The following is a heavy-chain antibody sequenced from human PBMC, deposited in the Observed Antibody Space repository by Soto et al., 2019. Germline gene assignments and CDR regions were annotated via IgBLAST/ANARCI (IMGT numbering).Heavy chain of an antibody. CDR1: GFTFSSYA. CDR3: AKKVNSGPGSQFFDY. J-gene: IGHJ4*02. CDR2: FRSGGDDVTT. Sequence: GVSLRLSCAASGFTFSSYAMSWVRQAPGKGLEWVSGFRSGGDDVTTYYADSVKGRFTISRDNSKNTLFLQMNSLRAEDTAIYYCAKKVNSGPGSQFFDYWGQGTLVTVSS. D-gene: IGHD3-10*01. V-gene: IGHV3-23*01.